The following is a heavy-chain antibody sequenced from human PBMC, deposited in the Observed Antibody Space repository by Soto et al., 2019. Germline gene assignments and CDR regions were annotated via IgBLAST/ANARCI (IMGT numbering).Heavy chain of an antibody. J-gene: IGHJ6*02. Sequence: EAQLVESGGGLVQPGGSLRLSCAASGFTVSSNYMSWVLQAPGKGLEWVAVMYSGGSTYYADSVKGRFTISGHNSKNTLNLQMNSLRAEDTAVYYCARSGPYYGSGSAGMDVWGQGTTVPVS. D-gene: IGHD3-10*01. CDR1: GFTVSSNY. V-gene: IGHV3-53*04. CDR3: ARSGPYYGSGSAGMDV. CDR2: MYSGGST.